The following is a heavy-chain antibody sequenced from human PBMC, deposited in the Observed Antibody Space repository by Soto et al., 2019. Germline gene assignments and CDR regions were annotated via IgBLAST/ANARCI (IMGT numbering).Heavy chain of an antibody. CDR1: GGSFIGYY. V-gene: IGHV4-34*01. CDR3: AKGDYSSNMDV. D-gene: IGHD4-4*01. J-gene: IGHJ6*02. CDR2: INHSGST. Sequence: PSETLSLTCAVYGGSFIGYYWNCIRQPPGKGREWIGEINHSGSTKYNPSLSSRVTISSDTSKSHLSLRLSSVTAADTAVYYCAKGDYSSNMDVWGQGATVTAP.